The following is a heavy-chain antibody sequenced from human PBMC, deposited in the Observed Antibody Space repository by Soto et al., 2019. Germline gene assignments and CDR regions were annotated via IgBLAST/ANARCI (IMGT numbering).Heavy chain of an antibody. V-gene: IGHV3-74*03. CDR3: ARDPTHYDTLTGFSYHAFDI. J-gene: IGHJ3*02. Sequence: EVQLVESGGGLVQPGGSLRLSCAASGFTFGNYWMHWVRQTPGKGLVWISHINTDETSTTYADSVKGRFTISRDNAGNTLYLQMKSLSAEDTAVYYCARDPTHYDTLTGFSYHAFDIWGQGTKVTVSS. CDR2: INTDETST. D-gene: IGHD3-9*01. CDR1: GFTFGNYW.